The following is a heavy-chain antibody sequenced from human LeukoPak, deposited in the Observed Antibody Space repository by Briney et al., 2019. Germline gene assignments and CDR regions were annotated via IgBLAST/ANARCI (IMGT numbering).Heavy chain of an antibody. CDR3: AKDLRSSSWYPAPTFDY. CDR1: GFTFSSYA. J-gene: IGHJ4*02. CDR2: ISGSGGST. D-gene: IGHD6-13*01. V-gene: IGHV3-23*01. Sequence: GGSLRLSCAASGFTFSSYAMSWVRQAPGKGLEWVSAISGSGGSTYYADSVKGRFTISRDNSKNTLYLQMNSLRAEDTAVYYCAKDLRSSSWYPAPTFDYWGQGTLVTVSS.